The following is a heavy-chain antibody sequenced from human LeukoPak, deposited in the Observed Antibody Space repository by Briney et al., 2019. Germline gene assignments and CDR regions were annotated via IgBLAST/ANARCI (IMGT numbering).Heavy chain of an antibody. CDR1: GGSYSGYY. J-gene: IGHJ5*02. Sequence: KPSETLSLTCAVYGGSYSGYYCSWMRQPPGKGREGIGEINHSGSTNYNPSLKSRVTISVDTSKNQFSLKLSSVTAADTAVYYCAREKRITMVRGVINWFDPWGQGTLVTVSS. D-gene: IGHD3-10*01. CDR3: AREKRITMVRGVINWFDP. CDR2: INHSGST. V-gene: IGHV4-34*01.